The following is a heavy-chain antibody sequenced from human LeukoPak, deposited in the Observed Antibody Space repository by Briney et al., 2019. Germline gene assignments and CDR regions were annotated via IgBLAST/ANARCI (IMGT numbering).Heavy chain of an antibody. D-gene: IGHD3-10*01. V-gene: IGHV3-74*01. CDR3: ARDYYGAGYYGMDG. CDR2: INSDASST. Sequence: PGGSLRLSCAASGFTFSSSWIHWVRQARGKGLVLVSRINSDASSTSYASCVEGRFTISRDNAKNTLYLQMKRLRAEETAVYYCARDYYGAGYYGMDGWGQGTTVTVSS. CDR1: GFTFSSSW. J-gene: IGHJ6*02.